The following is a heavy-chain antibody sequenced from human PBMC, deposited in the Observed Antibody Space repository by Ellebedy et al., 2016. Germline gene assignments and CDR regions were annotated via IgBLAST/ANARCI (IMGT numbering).Heavy chain of an antibody. D-gene: IGHD4-11*01. CDR3: VAGRYSSFDV. V-gene: IGHV3-53*01. CDR2: TYSDDNT. CDR1: GFTVSSNY. Sequence: GESLKISXAASGFTVSSNYMTWVRQAPGKGLEWVSLTYSDDNTYYADSVKGRFTISGGFSRSPLSLQMNSLRAEDTAVYYCVAGRYSSFDVWGQGTMVTVSS. J-gene: IGHJ3*01.